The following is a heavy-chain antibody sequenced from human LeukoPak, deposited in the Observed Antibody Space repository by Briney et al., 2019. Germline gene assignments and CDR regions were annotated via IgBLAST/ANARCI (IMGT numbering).Heavy chain of an antibody. D-gene: IGHD6-13*01. Sequence: ASVKVSCKASGYTFTGYYMHWVRQAPGQGLEWMGWINPNSGGTNYAQKFQGWVTMTRDTSISTAYMELSRLRSEDTAVYYCATFPPFGYIAVFDYWGQGTLVTVSS. CDR1: GYTFTGYY. CDR2: INPNSGGT. J-gene: IGHJ4*02. CDR3: ATFPPFGYIAVFDY. V-gene: IGHV1-2*04.